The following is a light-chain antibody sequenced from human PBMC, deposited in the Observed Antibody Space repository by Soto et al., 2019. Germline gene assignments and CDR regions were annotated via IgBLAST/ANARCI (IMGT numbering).Light chain of an antibody. J-gene: IGLJ2*01. CDR3: SSYSTTSPVL. Sequence: QSALTQPASVSGSPGQSITISCTGTISDVGSYNYVSWYQQYPGKAPKLMIYDVSTRPSGVSDRFSGSKSGNTASLTISGLRAEDEADYFCSSYSTTSPVLFGGGTKLTVL. CDR2: DVS. V-gene: IGLV2-14*03. CDR1: ISDVGSYNY.